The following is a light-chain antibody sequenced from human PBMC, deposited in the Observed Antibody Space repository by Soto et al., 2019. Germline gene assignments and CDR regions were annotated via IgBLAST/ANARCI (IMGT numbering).Light chain of an antibody. CDR3: ISYTSSSTWV. V-gene: IGLV2-14*01. J-gene: IGLJ3*02. Sequence: QSALTQPASVSGSPGQSITISCTGTSSDVGGYNYVSWYQQHPGKAPKLMIYEVSNRPSGVSDRFSGSRSGNTASLTISGLQAEDESDYYCISYTSSSTWVFGGGTQLNVL. CDR2: EVS. CDR1: SSDVGGYNY.